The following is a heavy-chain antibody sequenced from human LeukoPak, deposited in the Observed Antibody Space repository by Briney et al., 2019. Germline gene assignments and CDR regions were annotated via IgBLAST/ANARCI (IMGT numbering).Heavy chain of an antibody. CDR1: GFTFSSYS. CDR2: ISSSSSYI. Sequence: GGSLRLSCAASGFTFSSYSMNWVRQAPGKGLEWVSSISSSSSYIYYADSVKGRFTISRDNAKNSLYLQMNSLRAEDTAVYYCARSPPGYYYDSSGCDYWGQGTWSPSPQ. D-gene: IGHD3-22*01. J-gene: IGHJ4*02. CDR3: ARSPPGYYYDSSGCDY. V-gene: IGHV3-21*01.